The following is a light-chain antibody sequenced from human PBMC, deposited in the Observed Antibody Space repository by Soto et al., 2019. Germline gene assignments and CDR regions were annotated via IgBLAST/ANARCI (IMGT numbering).Light chain of an antibody. CDR1: QSVSSTS. CDR2: GAS. CDR3: QQSVNSPPQYT. Sequence: EIVLTQSPGTLSLSPGERATLSCRASQSVSSTSLAWYQQKPGQPPRLLIFGASSRATDIPHRFSGSGSGTDFTLTISRLEPDDFAVYYCQQSVNSPPQYTFGQGTKLEI. V-gene: IGKV3-20*01. J-gene: IGKJ2*01.